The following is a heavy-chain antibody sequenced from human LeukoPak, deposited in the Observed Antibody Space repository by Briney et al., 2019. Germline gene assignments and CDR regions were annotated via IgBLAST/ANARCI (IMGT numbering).Heavy chain of an antibody. V-gene: IGHV4-59*01. D-gene: IGHD2-15*01. Sequence: SETLSLTCTVSGGSISSYYWSWIRQPPGKGLERIGYIYYSGSTNYNPSLKSRVTISVDTSKNQFSLKLSSVTAADTAVYYCARGAVGGPYYYYYYMDVWGKGTTVIVSS. CDR3: ARGAVGGPYYYYYYMDV. J-gene: IGHJ6*03. CDR1: GGSISSYY. CDR2: IYYSGST.